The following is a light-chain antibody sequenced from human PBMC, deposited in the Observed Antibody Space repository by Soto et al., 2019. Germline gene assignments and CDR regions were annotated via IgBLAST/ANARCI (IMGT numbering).Light chain of an antibody. CDR2: DGS. Sequence: DIVLTQSPATLSLFPGERATLACRASQSVNIYLAWYQQKPGQAPRLVIYDGSHRATDIPSRFSGSGSGTDFTLTISSLEPEDFAVYYCQQRRKWSSAFGQGTRLEI. CDR1: QSVNIY. V-gene: IGKV3-11*01. CDR3: QQRRKWSSA. J-gene: IGKJ5*01.